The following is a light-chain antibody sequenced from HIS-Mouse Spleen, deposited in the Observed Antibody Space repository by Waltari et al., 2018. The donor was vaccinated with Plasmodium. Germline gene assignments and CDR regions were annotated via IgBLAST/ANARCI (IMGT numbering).Light chain of an antibody. CDR1: SSDVGGYNY. CDR3: SSYAGSNNVV. J-gene: IGLJ2*01. CDR2: EVS. V-gene: IGLV2-8*01. Sequence: QSALTQPPSASGSPGQSVTISCTATSSDVGGYNYASWYQQHPGKAPKLMIYEVSKRPSGVPDRFSGSKSGNTASLTVSGLQAEDEADYYCSSYAGSNNVVFGGGTKLTVL.